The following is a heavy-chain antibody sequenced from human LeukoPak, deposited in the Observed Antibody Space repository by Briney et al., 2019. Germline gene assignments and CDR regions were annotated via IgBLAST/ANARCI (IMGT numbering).Heavy chain of an antibody. Sequence: SETLSLTCTVSGGSISSSAYYWGWLRQPPGEGLEWIGSISYSGSTYHNPSPKSRLTISVHASKNLFSQKLISATAADTAVYYCATYSGTFYLQFDYWGQGTLVTVSS. J-gene: IGHJ4*02. CDR2: ISYSGST. D-gene: IGHD1-26*01. V-gene: IGHV4-39*01. CDR1: GGSISSSAYY. CDR3: ATYSGTFYLQFDY.